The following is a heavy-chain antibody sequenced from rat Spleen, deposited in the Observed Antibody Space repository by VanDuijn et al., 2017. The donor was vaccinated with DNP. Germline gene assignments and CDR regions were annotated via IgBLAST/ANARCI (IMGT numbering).Heavy chain of an antibody. V-gene: IGHV2-1*01. CDR3: ARHPLMYTTDYSYWYFDF. CDR2: IWSGGGK. D-gene: IGHD1-6*01. CDR1: GFSLTSNS. J-gene: IGHJ2*01. Sequence: QVQLRESGPGLLQPSQTLSLTCTVSGFSLTSNSVHWIRQPPGKGLEGVGVIWSGGGKAYNSTLKSRLNISRDTSRRQVFLKMNSLQPEDTGTYYCARHPLMYTTDYSYWYFDFWGQGVMVTVSS.